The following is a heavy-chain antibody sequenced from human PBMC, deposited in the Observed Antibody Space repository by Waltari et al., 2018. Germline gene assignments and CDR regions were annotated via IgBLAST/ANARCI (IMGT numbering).Heavy chain of an antibody. CDR2: ITPILGIA. J-gene: IGHJ4*02. D-gene: IGHD3-22*01. Sequence: QVQLVQSGAEVKKPGSSVKVSCKASGGTFSSYTISWVRQAPGQGLEWMGRITPILGIANSAQKFQGRVTITADKSTSTAYMELSSLRSEDTAVYYCASYYDSSGYYYGYWGQGTLVTVSS. CDR3: ASYYDSSGYYYGY. CDR1: GGTFSSYT. V-gene: IGHV1-69*02.